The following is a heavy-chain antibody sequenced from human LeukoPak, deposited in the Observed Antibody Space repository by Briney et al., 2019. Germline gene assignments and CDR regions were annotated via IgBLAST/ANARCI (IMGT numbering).Heavy chain of an antibody. CDR1: GYTFTSYD. Sequence: ASVKVSCKASGYTFTSYDINWVRQATGQGLEWMGWMNPNSGNTGYAQKFQGRVTMTRNTSISTAYMELSSLRSEDTAVYYCARGCGHDYGSGSCISFRNWFDPWGQGTLVTVSS. D-gene: IGHD3-10*01. J-gene: IGHJ5*02. CDR2: MNPNSGNT. V-gene: IGHV1-8*01. CDR3: ARGCGHDYGSGSCISFRNWFDP.